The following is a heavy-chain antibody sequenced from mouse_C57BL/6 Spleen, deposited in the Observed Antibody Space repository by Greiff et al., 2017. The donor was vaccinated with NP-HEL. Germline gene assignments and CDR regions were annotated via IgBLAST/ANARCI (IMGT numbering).Heavy chain of an antibody. J-gene: IGHJ2*01. Sequence: VQLQQSGPELVKPGASVEMSCKASGYTFTDYNMHWVKQSHGKSLEWIGYINPNNGGTSYNQKFKGKATLTVNKSSSTAYMELRSLTSEDSAVYYCARDITTVVSYWGQGTTLTVSS. V-gene: IGHV1-22*01. D-gene: IGHD1-1*01. CDR3: ARDITTVVSY. CDR1: GYTFTDYN. CDR2: INPNNGGT.